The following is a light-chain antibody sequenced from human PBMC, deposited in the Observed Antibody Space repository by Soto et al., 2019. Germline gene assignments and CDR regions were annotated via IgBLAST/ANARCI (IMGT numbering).Light chain of an antibody. CDR3: CSYTSSSTRVV. J-gene: IGLJ7*01. CDR1: SSDVGGYNY. V-gene: IGLV2-14*01. CDR2: EVS. Sequence: QSALTQPASVSGSPGQSITISCTGTSSDVGGYNYVSWYQQHPGKAPKLMIYEVSDRPSGVSNRFSGSKSGNTASLTISGLQAGDEADYYCCSYTSSSTRVVFGGGTQLTVL.